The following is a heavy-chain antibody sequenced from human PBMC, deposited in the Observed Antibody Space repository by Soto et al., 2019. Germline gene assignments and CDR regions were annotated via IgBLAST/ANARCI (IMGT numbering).Heavy chain of an antibody. CDR1: GGSTDSLY. D-gene: IGHD3-10*01. V-gene: IGHV4-30-2*01. J-gene: IGHJ5*02. CDR2: IYHSGST. CDR3: ARMNGYYYGSGSYYNWFDP. Sequence: PSETLSLTCTVSGGSTDSLYWSWVRQPPGKGLEWIGYIYHSGSTYYNPSLKSRVTISVDRSKNQFSLKLSSVTAADTAVYYCARMNGYYYGSGSYYNWFDPWGQGTLVTVSS.